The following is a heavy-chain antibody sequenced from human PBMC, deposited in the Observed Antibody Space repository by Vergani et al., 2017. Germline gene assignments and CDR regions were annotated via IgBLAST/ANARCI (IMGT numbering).Heavy chain of an antibody. V-gene: IGHV4-30-4*01. CDR3: ARGVGDTIAVAS. CDR2: MYFRGSN. J-gene: IGHJ4*02. D-gene: IGHD1-26*01. CDR1: GGSLTEASY. Sequence: QVQLQESGPGLVKPSQTLSLTCTVSGGSLTEASYWSWISQPPGKGLEWIGYMYFRGSNYYNESLKRRVSMSVDASKTQLSLRLTSVTVADTAVYYCARGVGDTIAVASWVQGILVTVSS.